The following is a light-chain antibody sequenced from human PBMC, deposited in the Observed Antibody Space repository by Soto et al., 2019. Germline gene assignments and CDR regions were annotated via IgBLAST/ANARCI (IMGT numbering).Light chain of an antibody. CDR2: GAS. V-gene: IGKV3-20*01. Sequence: IVLTQSPGTMSLSPGERATLSCRASQSVSSRYLTRYQQKPGQAPRLLIYGASGRATGIPDRFSGSGSGTDFTLTISRLESEDFAVYCCQQYGYSLFTFSPWTNVDLK. CDR1: QSVSSRY. J-gene: IGKJ3*01. CDR3: QQYGYSLFT.